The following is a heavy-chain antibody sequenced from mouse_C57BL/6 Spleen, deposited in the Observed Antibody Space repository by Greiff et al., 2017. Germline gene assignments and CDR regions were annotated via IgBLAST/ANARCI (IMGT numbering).Heavy chain of an antibody. V-gene: IGHV1-26*01. CDR3: ARGETGFDY. D-gene: IGHD4-1*01. CDR2: INPNNGGT. Sequence: EVQLQQSGPELVKPGASVKISCKASGYTFTDYYMNWVKQSHGQGLERIGDINPNNGGTSYNQKFKGKATLTVDKSSSTAYMELRSLTSEDSAVYYCARGETGFDYWGQGTTLTVSS. CDR1: GYTFTDYY. J-gene: IGHJ2*01.